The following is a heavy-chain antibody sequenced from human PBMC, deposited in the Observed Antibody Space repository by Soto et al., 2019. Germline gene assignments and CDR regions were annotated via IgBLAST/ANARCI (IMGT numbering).Heavy chain of an antibody. CDR1: GFTFSSYS. J-gene: IGHJ4*02. CDR3: ARDLSGSPRGPYY. D-gene: IGHD1-26*01. V-gene: IGHV3-48*02. CDR2: ISSSSTI. Sequence: EVQLVESGGGLVQPGGSLRLSCAASGFTFSSYSMNWVRQAPGKGLEWVSYISSSSTIYYADSVKGRFTISRDNAKNSLYLQMNSLRDEDTAVYYCARDLSGSPRGPYYWGQGTLVTVSS.